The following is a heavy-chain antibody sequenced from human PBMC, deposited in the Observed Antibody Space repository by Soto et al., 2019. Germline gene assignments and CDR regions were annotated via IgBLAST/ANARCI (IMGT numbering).Heavy chain of an antibody. J-gene: IGHJ4*02. V-gene: IGHV3-30*04. D-gene: IGHD5-18*01. CDR3: ARDSETNGYSYDYFDY. CDR1: GLTFRTYA. CDR2: ISYDGSNT. Sequence: PGGSLRLSCAASGLTFRTYAMHWVRQAPGKGLEWVAVISYDGSNTYYADSVKGRFTISRDNSKNTLYLQMSSLRTEDSAVYYCARDSETNGYSYDYFDYWGQGTLVTVSS.